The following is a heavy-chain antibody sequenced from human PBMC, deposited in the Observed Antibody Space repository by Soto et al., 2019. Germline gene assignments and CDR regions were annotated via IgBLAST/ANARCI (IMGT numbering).Heavy chain of an antibody. CDR3: ARDHPRGYYDSSGYLDAFDI. D-gene: IGHD3-22*01. CDR1: GFTFSSYA. V-gene: IGHV3-30-3*01. J-gene: IGHJ3*02. Sequence: PGGSLRLSCAASGFTFSSYAMHWVRQAPGKGLEWVAVISYDGSNKYYADSVKGRFTISRDNSKNTLYLQMNSLRAEDTAVYYCARDHPRGYYDSSGYLDAFDIWGQGTMVTVSS. CDR2: ISYDGSNK.